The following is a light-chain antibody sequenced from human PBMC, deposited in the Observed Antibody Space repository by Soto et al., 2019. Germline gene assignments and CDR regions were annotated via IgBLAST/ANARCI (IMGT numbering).Light chain of an antibody. J-gene: IGLJ3*02. CDR1: SSDVGDYNY. V-gene: IGLV2-14*01. CDR2: DVS. CDR3: ASYTDSTIVM. Sequence: QSALTQPASVSVSPGQSITISCTGTSSDVGDYNYVSWYQQHPGKAPKLMIYDVSHRPSGVSSRFSGSKSGNTASLTISGLQAEDEAYYYCASYTDSTIVMFGGGTKLTVL.